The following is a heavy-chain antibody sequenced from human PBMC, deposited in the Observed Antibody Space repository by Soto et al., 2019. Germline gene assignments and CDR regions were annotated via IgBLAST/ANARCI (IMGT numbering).Heavy chain of an antibody. D-gene: IGHD4-17*01. CDR1: GFTFSSYS. J-gene: IGHJ3*01. CDR3: ERSTVGDAFNV. Sequence: EVQLVESGGGLVKPGGSLRLSCAASGFTFSSYSMNWVRQAPGKGLEWVASISSGSDYIFYADSVKGRSTISRDNAKNSLFLQMNSLTAEDKAVYYCERSTVGDAFNVWGQGTVVTVSS. V-gene: IGHV3-21*01. CDR2: ISSGSDYI.